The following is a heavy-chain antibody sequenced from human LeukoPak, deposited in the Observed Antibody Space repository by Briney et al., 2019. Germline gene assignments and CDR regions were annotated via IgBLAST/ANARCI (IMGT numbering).Heavy chain of an antibody. J-gene: IGHJ4*02. D-gene: IGHD3-22*01. CDR3: ARDDYDSSTPYYFDY. V-gene: IGHV3-9*01. Sequence: LRLSCAASGFTFDDYAMHWVRQAPGKGLEWVSGISWNSGSIGYADSVKGRFTISRDNAKNSLYLQMNSLRAEDTAVYYCARDDYDSSTPYYFDYWGQGILVTVSS. CDR1: GFTFDDYA. CDR2: ISWNSGSI.